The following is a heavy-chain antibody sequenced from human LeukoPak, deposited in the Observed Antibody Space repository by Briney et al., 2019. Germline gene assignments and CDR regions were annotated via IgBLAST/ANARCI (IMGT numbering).Heavy chain of an antibody. V-gene: IGHV3-23*01. J-gene: IGHJ5*02. CDR1: GFTFSSYA. Sequence: GGSLSLSCAASGFTFSSYAMSWVRQAPGKGLEWVSAISGSGGSTYYADSVKGRFTISRDNSKNTLYLQMNSLRAEDTAVYYCAKVSSFYDSSGYYGWFDPWGQGTLVTVSS. CDR3: AKVSSFYDSSGYYGWFDP. CDR2: ISGSGGST. D-gene: IGHD3-22*01.